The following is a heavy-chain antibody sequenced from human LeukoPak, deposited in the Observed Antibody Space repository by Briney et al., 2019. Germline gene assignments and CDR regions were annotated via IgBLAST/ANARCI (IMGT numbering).Heavy chain of an antibody. V-gene: IGHV3-11*06. Sequence: PGRPLRLSCAASGFTFSNYGMHWDRQAPGKGLEWVSFISETGSYTNYADSVKGQFTISRDNAKNSLYLQMHSLRAEDTAVYYCARDVKTTTGAFDIWGQGTMVTVSS. CDR3: ARDVKTTTGAFDI. D-gene: IGHD1-26*01. CDR1: GFTFSNYG. J-gene: IGHJ3*02. CDR2: ISETGSYT.